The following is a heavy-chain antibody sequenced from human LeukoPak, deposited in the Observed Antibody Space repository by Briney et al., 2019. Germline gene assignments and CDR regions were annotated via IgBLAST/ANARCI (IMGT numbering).Heavy chain of an antibody. CDR1: RGSFSGYY. J-gene: IGHJ4*02. Sequence: SETLSLTCAVYRGSFSGYYWCWIRQPPEKGLEWIGEINHSGSTNYNPSLKSRVTISVDTSKNQFSLKLSSVTAADTAVYYCARGILLWFGETQFDYWGQGTLVTVSS. D-gene: IGHD3-10*01. CDR2: INHSGST. V-gene: IGHV4-34*01. CDR3: ARGILLWFGETQFDY.